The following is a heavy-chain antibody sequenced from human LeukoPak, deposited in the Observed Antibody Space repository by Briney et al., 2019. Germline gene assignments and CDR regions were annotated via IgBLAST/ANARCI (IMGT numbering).Heavy chain of an antibody. Sequence: MSSETLSLTCTVSGDSISRSLYYWGWIRQPPGKGLEWIGTIYYSGSTYYNPSLKSRATISVDTSKNQFSLKLTSVTAADTAVYYCARSYGGHSVCDAFDIWGQGTMVTVSS. V-gene: IGHV4-39*01. D-gene: IGHD4-23*01. CDR3: ARSYGGHSVCDAFDI. CDR2: IYYSGST. CDR1: GDSISRSLYY. J-gene: IGHJ3*02.